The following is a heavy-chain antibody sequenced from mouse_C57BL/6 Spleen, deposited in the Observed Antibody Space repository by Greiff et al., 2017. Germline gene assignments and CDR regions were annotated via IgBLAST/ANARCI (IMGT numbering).Heavy chain of an antibody. D-gene: IGHD1-1*01. J-gene: IGHJ2*01. CDR3: SRDGSGYEYYFDY. V-gene: IGHV5-4*01. CDR2: LSDGGSYT. Sequence: EVHLVESGGGLVKPGGSLKLSCAASGFTFSSYAMSWVRQTPEKRLEWVATLSDGGSYTYYPDNVKGRFTISRDNAKNNLYLQMSHLKSEGTAMYYYSRDGSGYEYYFDYFVPGTTLTVSS. CDR1: GFTFSSYA.